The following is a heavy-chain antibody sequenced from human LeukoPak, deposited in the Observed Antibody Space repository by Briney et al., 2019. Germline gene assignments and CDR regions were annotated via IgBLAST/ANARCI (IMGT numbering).Heavy chain of an antibody. J-gene: IGHJ4*02. CDR1: GFTFSNAW. V-gene: IGHV3-72*01. CDR3: VVMIRGVGY. Sequence: PGETLRLSCAANGFTFSNAWMSWVRQASGKRQEWVGRTRNKVNSYTTEYAAFVTGRFNMSRDDSKNSLYLQMRSLKTEDTAVYYCVVMIRGVGYWGQGTLVTVSS. D-gene: IGHD3-10*01. CDR2: TRNKVNSYTT.